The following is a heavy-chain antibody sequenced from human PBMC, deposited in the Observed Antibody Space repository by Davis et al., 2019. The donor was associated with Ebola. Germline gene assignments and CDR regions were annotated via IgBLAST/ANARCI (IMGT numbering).Heavy chain of an antibody. V-gene: IGHV4-39*01. D-gene: IGHD3-10*01. CDR2: IYYSGST. Sequence: MPSETLSLTCTVSGGSISSSSYYWGWIRQPPGKGLEWIGSIYYSGSTYYNPSLKSRVTISVDTSKNQFSLKLSSVTAADTAVYYCASLLTYYYGSGIYSSPYYFDYWGQGTLVTVSS. CDR3: ASLLTYYYGSGIYSSPYYFDY. J-gene: IGHJ4*02. CDR1: GGSISSSSYY.